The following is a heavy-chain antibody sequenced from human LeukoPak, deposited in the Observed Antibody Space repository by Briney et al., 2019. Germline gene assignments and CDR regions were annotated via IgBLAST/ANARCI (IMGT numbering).Heavy chain of an antibody. V-gene: IGHV1-18*01. Sequence: ASVKVSCKASGYTFTSYGTSWVRQAPGQGLEWMGWISAYNGNTNYAQKLQGRVTMTTDTSTSTDYMELRSLRAADAAVDYCAREQLGYSYGSHFLMDVWGQGTTVTVSS. CDR1: GYTFTSYG. CDR2: ISAYNGNT. D-gene: IGHD5-18*01. CDR3: AREQLGYSYGSHFLMDV. J-gene: IGHJ6*02.